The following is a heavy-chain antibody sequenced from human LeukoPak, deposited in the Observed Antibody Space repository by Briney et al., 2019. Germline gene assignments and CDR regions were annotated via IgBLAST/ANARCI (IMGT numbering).Heavy chain of an antibody. D-gene: IGHD6-13*01. Sequence: PGGSLRHSCAASGFRLTNYWMSWVRQGTGKGLEWVANIKQDGSEKDYVDSMKGRFTISRDNAKNSVYLQVNSLRAEDTGIYYCARIGYSSSSFDFWGQGSLVTVSS. J-gene: IGHJ4*02. CDR3: ARIGYSSSSFDF. V-gene: IGHV3-7*01. CDR1: GFRLTNYW. CDR2: IKQDGSEK.